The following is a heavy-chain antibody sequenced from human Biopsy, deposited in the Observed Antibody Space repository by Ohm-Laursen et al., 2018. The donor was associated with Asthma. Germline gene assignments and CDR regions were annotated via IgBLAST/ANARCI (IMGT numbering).Heavy chain of an antibody. CDR3: ARRGGVRRYFDY. J-gene: IGHJ4*02. Sequence: LRLSCTASGFTFSSYSMNWVRQAPGKGLEWIGYIYYIGSTYYNPSLKSRVAISLDTSKNQFSLKLSSVTAADTAVYFCARRGGVRRYFDYWGQGTLVTVSS. D-gene: IGHD3-16*01. CDR2: IYYIGST. V-gene: IGHV4-30-4*08. CDR1: GFTFSSYS.